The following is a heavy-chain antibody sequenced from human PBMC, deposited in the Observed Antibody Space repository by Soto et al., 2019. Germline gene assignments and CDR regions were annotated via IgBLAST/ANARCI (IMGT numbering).Heavy chain of an antibody. D-gene: IGHD2-15*01. Sequence: ASVKVSCKASGYTFTSYYMHWVRQAPGQGLEWMGIINPSGGSTSYAQKFQGRVTMTRDTSTSTVYIELSSLRSEDTAVYYCARASPSIVVVAAGGFDPWGQGTLVTVSS. J-gene: IGHJ5*02. V-gene: IGHV1-46*01. CDR2: INPSGGST. CDR3: ARASPSIVVVAAGGFDP. CDR1: GYTFTSYY.